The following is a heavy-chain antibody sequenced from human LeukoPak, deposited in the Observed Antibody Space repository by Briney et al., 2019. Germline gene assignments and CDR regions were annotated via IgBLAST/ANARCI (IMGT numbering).Heavy chain of an antibody. J-gene: IGHJ6*03. V-gene: IGHV1-69*01. CDR3: ATSHYSSYWDNGPHYYYYYMDV. CDR1: GGTSSSYA. CDR2: IIPIFGTT. Sequence: GSSVKVSCKASGGTSSSYAISWVRQAPGQGLEWMGGIIPIFGTTNYAQQFQGRVTITADESTTTAYMELSSLRSEDTAVYYCATSHYSSYWDNGPHYYYYYMDVWGKGTTVTVSS. D-gene: IGHD6-6*01.